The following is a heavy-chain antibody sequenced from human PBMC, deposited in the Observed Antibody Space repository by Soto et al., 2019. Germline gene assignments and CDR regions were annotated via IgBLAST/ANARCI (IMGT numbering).Heavy chain of an antibody. D-gene: IGHD3-10*01. V-gene: IGHV4-4*02. J-gene: IGHJ5*02. CDR2: IYHSGST. CDR3: ARGQNYYGSGSYYNRAYRNNWFDP. CDR1: GGSISSSNW. Sequence: SETLSLTCAVSGGSISSSNWWSWVRQPPGKGLEWIGEIYHSGSTNYNPSLKSRVTISVDKSKNQFSLKLSSVTAADTAVYYCARGQNYYGSGSYYNRAYRNNWFDPWGQGTLVTVSS.